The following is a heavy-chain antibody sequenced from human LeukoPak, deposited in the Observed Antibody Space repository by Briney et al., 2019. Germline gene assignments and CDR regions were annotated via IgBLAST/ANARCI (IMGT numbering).Heavy chain of an antibody. V-gene: IGHV3-23*01. CDR3: AKTTTGYSSGRFPGWPVDY. J-gene: IGHJ4*02. Sequence: GGSLRLSCAASGFTFSSYAMYWVRQAPGKGLEWVSGIFGRGGSTHYADSVKGRFTISRDNSKNTVYLQMNSLRAEDTAVYYCAKTTTGYSSGRFPGWPVDYWGQGTLVTVSS. D-gene: IGHD6-19*01. CDR1: GFTFSSYA. CDR2: IFGRGGST.